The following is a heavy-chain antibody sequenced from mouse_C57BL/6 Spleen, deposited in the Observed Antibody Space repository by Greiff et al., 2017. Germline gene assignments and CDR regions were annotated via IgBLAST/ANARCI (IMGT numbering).Heavy chain of an antibody. Sequence: VQLQQSGAELVRPGASVKLSCTASGFNIKDDYMHWVKQRPEQGLEWIGWIDPGNGDTEYASKFQGKATITADTSSNTAYLQLSSLTSEDTAVYYCTTRDYDPAWFADWGQGTLVTVSA. CDR3: TTRDYDPAWFAD. V-gene: IGHV14-4*01. CDR2: IDPGNGDT. D-gene: IGHD2-4*01. J-gene: IGHJ3*01. CDR1: GFNIKDDY.